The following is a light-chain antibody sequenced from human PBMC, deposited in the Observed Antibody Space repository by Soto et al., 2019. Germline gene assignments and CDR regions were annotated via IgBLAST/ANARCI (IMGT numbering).Light chain of an antibody. CDR2: GAS. J-gene: IGKJ1*01. V-gene: IGKV3-20*01. CDR3: QQYGSSPWT. CDR1: QSVSSSY. Sequence: EIMLTQSPGTLSLSPGERATLSCRASQSVSSSYLAWYQQKPGQAPRLLIYGASSRATGIPDRFSGRGSGTDFTLTVSRLEPEDFAVYYCQQYGSSPWTFGQGTKVEIK.